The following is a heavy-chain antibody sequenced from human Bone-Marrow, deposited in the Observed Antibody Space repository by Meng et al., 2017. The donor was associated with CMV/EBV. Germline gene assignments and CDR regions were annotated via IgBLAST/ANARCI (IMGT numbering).Heavy chain of an antibody. J-gene: IGHJ3*02. V-gene: IGHV4-59*02. CDR2: IYYSGST. Sequence: SETLSLTCTVSGVSVTSSFWNWIRQPPGEGLEWIGYIYYSGSTNYNPSLKSRVTISVDTSKNQFSLKLSSVTAADTAVYYCARMTTVTYAFDIWGQGTMVTVSS. D-gene: IGHD4-11*01. CDR1: GVSVTSSF. CDR3: ARMTTVTYAFDI.